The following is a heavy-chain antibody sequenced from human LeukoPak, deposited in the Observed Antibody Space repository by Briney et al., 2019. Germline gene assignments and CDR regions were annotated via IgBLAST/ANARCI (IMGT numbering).Heavy chain of an antibody. CDR1: GGSFSAYY. J-gene: IGHJ3*02. CDR3: ARPIAGAGMHAFDI. Sequence: SETLSLTCGVYGGSFSAYYWSWIRQPPGKGLEWIGEVYHSGSTNYNPSLKSLVTISVDTSKNQFPLKLSSVTAADTAVYYCARPIAGAGMHAFDIWGQGTMVTVSS. CDR2: VYHSGST. V-gene: IGHV4-34*01. D-gene: IGHD6-13*01.